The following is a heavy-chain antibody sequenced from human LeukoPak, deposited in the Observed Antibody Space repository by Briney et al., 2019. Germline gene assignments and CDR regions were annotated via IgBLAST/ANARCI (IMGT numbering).Heavy chain of an antibody. CDR2: MYYSGST. J-gene: IGHJ4*02. V-gene: IGHV4-59*01. D-gene: IGHD3-3*02. CDR1: GESLSKYY. Sequence: SETLSLTCAVYGESLSKYYWSWIRQPPGKGLEWIGYMYYSGSTKYNPSLKSRVTISVDTSKNQFSLKLSSVTAADTAVYYCARSSTGSYFDYWGQGTLVTVSS. CDR3: ARSSTGSYFDY.